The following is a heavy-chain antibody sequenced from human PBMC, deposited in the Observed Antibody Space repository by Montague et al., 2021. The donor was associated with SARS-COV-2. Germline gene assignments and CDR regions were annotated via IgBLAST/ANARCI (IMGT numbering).Heavy chain of an antibody. J-gene: IGHJ6*02. D-gene: IGHD1-1*01. CDR2: SYYSGST. CDR1: RGSISSGGNY. Sequence: TLSLTCTVSRGSISSGGNYWSWIRQPPVKGLEWIGYSYYSGSTYYNPSLKSRVSISVDTSKNQFSLKLSSVTAADTAVYYCARVSLSYDADDASYGMDVWGQGTTVTVSS. V-gene: IGHV4-31*03. CDR3: ARVSLSYDADDASYGMDV.